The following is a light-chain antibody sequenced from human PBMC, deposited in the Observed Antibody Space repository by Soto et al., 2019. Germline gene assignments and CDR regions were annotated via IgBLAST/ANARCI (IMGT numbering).Light chain of an antibody. CDR2: GNS. Sequence: QSVLTQPPSVSGAPGQRVTISCTGSSSNIGAGYDVHWYQQLPGTAPKLLIYGNSNRPSGVPDRFSGSKSGTSASLAITGLQAEDEVDYYCQSYDSSLSGSDWVFGGGTKLTVL. CDR3: QSYDSSLSGSDWV. CDR1: SSNIGAGYD. V-gene: IGLV1-40*01. J-gene: IGLJ3*02.